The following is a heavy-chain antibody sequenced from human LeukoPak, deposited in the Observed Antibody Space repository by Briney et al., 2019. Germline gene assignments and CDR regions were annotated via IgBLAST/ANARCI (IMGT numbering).Heavy chain of an antibody. D-gene: IGHD1-26*01. CDR1: GFTFSNAW. CDR3: ASYPTTRGDIEY. Sequence: PGGSLRLSCAASGFTFSNAWMSWVRQAPGKGLEWVASIKQDGGEKYYVDSVKGRFTISRDNAKNSLYLQMNSLRAEDTAVYYCASYPTTRGDIEYWGQGTLVTVSS. V-gene: IGHV3-7*02. J-gene: IGHJ4*02. CDR2: IKQDGGEK.